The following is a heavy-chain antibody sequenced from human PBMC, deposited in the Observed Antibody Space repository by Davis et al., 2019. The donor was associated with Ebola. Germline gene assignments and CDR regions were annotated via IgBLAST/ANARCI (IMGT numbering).Heavy chain of an antibody. Sequence: GGSLRLSCAASGFTFSSYGMHWVRQAPGQGLEWMGIINPSGGSTSYAQKFQGRVTMTRDTSTSTVYMELSSLRSEDTAVYYCARQESGSYRLDAFDIWGQGTMVTVSS. J-gene: IGHJ3*02. D-gene: IGHD1-26*01. CDR2: INPSGGST. CDR3: ARQESGSYRLDAFDI. CDR1: GFTFSSYG. V-gene: IGHV1-46*01.